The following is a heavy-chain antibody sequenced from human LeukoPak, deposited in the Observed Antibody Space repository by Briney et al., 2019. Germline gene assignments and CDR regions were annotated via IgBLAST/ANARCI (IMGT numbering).Heavy chain of an antibody. CDR2: IYYSGST. V-gene: IGHV4-59*08. Sequence: SETLSLTCTVSGGSISSYYWSWIRQPPGKGLEWIGYIYYSGSTNYNPSLKSRVTISVDTSKNQFSLKLSSVTAADTAVYYCARREGGWPTTIRAYYFDYWGQGTLVTVSS. J-gene: IGHJ4*02. CDR1: GGSISSYY. D-gene: IGHD5-24*01. CDR3: ARREGGWPTTIRAYYFDY.